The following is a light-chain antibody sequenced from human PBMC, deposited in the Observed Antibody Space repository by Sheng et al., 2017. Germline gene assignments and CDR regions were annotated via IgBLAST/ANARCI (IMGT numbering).Light chain of an antibody. CDR2: GNN. CDR1: SSNIGTGYD. Sequence: QSVLTQPPSVSGAPGQRVTISCTVTSSNIGTGYDVHWYQHLPGTAPKLLIYGNNNRPSGVPDRFSGSKSGTSASLAITGLQAEDEADYYCQSYDSSLSVWVFGGGTKLTV. CDR3: QSYDSSLSVWV. V-gene: IGLV1-40*01. J-gene: IGLJ3*02.